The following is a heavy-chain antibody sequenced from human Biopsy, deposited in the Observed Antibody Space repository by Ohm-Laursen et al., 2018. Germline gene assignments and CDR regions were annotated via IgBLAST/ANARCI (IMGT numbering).Heavy chain of an antibody. Sequence: SDTLSLPRTFSGGSFPGHYWSWIRQPPGKGLEWIGHISYTGYTSYNAYLKSRVTISVDTSRKHFSLRLSSLTAADTAVYYCARGSNDFGGLYFPRWGQGTLLTVSS. CDR3: ARGSNDFGGLYFPR. J-gene: IGHJ4*02. CDR1: GGSFPGHY. V-gene: IGHV4-59*11. CDR2: ISYTGYT. D-gene: IGHD4-23*01.